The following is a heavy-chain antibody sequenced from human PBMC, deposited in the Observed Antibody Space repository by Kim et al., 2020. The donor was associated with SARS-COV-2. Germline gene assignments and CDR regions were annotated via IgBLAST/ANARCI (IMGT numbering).Heavy chain of an antibody. Sequence: GGSLRLSCAASGFTFSSYAIHWLRQAPGKGLEWLGVISSDGNNKYYLDSVKGRFTISRDNSKNTLFLQMYSLRLDDTAVYYCAREVGARQALAYWGQGTLVTVSS. J-gene: IGHJ4*02. CDR3: AREVGARQALAY. D-gene: IGHD1-26*01. CDR1: GFTFSSYA. V-gene: IGHV3-30*04. CDR2: ISSDGNNK.